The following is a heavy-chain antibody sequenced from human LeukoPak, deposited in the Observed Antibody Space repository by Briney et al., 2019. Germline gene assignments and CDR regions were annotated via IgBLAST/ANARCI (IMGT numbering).Heavy chain of an antibody. J-gene: IGHJ6*02. D-gene: IGHD3-16*01. V-gene: IGHV1-2*02. CDR2: INPNSGGT. CDR1: GYTFTGYY. Sequence: ASVKVSCKASGYTFTGYYMHWVRQAPGQGLEWMGWINPNSGGTNYAQKFQGRVTMTRGTSISTAYMELSRLRSDDTAVYHCARGGYWVSGYYYYGMDVWGQGTTVTVSS. CDR3: ARGGYWVSGYYYYGMDV.